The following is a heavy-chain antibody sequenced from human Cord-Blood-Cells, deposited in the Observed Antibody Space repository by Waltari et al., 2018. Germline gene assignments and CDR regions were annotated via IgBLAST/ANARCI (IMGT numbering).Heavy chain of an antibody. CDR2: IYYSGST. D-gene: IGHD6-13*01. V-gene: IGHV4-31*03. J-gene: IGHJ4*02. Sequence: QVQLQESGPGLVKPSQTLSLTCTVSGGSISSGGYYWSWIRQHPGKGMEWIGYIYYSGSTYYNPSLKSRVTISVDTSKNQFSLKLSSVTAADTAVYYCARGISSWSWYYFDCWGQGTLVTVSS. CDR1: GGSISSGGYY. CDR3: ARGISSWSWYYFDC.